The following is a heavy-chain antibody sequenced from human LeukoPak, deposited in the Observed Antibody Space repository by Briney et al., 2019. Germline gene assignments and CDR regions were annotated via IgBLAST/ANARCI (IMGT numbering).Heavy chain of an antibody. D-gene: IGHD1-26*01. V-gene: IGHV3-21*01. Sequence: GGSLRLSCAASGFTFSSYGMSWVRQAPGKGLAWVSSITTSGTYIFYADSVKGRFTISRDNAKKSLYLQMNSLRAEDTAVYYCARLCIVGTKSAFDIWGQGTMVTVSS. CDR2: ITTSGTYI. J-gene: IGHJ3*02. CDR1: GFTFSSYG. CDR3: ARLCIVGTKSAFDI.